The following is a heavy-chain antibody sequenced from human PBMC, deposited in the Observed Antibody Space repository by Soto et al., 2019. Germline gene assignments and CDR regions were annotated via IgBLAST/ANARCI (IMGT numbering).Heavy chain of an antibody. V-gene: IGHV3-30-3*01. CDR1: GFSFNYYA. CDR3: ARAFSNRGTPENHFDI. D-gene: IGHD2-15*01. J-gene: IGHJ3*02. CDR2: ISSEGNTK. Sequence: QGQLVESGGGVVQPGRSLRLSCAASGFSFNYYAMHWVRQAPGKGLEWVAVISSEGNTKYYADSVRGRFTLSRDYSKNMFYVEVDGLRTDDTAGYYFARAFSNRGTPENHFDIWGQGTMVTVS.